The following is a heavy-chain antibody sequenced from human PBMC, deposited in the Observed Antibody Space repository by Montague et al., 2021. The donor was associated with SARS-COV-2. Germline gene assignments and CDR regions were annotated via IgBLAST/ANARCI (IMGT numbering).Heavy chain of an antibody. CDR1: GGSIRSYY. J-gene: IGHJ3*02. CDR2: IYYSGST. CDR3: ARAYMVGDAFDI. V-gene: IGHV4-59*08. Sequence: SETLSLTCTVSGGSIRSYYWSWIRQSPGKGLEWIGYIYYSGSTNYNPSLKSRVTISVDTSKNQFSLRLSSATAADTAVFYCARAYMVGDAFDIWGQGTMVTVSS. D-gene: IGHD1-26*01.